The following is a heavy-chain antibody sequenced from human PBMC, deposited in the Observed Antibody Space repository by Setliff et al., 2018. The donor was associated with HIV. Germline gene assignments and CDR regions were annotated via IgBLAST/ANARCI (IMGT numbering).Heavy chain of an antibody. Sequence: PSETLSLTCIVSGDSISSDGYYWGWIRQPPGKGLEWIGSIYYSGSTYYNPSLKSRVTVSVDASKNQFSLRLRSVTAADTAVYYCARLEFGGLGLDFWGQGTLVTVSS. CDR1: GDSISSDGYY. V-gene: IGHV4-39*01. J-gene: IGHJ4*02. CDR2: IYYSGST. CDR3: ARLEFGGLGLDF. D-gene: IGHD3-10*01.